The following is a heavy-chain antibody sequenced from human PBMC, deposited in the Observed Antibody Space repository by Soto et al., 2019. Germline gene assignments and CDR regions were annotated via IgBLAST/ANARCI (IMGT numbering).Heavy chain of an antibody. CDR3: AGALTPASQYYDILTKRSTYYYYGMDG. CDR2: IIPIFGTA. Sequence: GASVKVSCKASGGTFSSYAISWVRQAPGQGLEWMGGIIPIFGTANYAQKFQGRVTITADESTSTAYMELSSLRSEDTAVYYCAGALTPASQYYDILTKRSTYYYYGMDGWGKGTTVPVSS. CDR1: GGTFSSYA. V-gene: IGHV1-69*13. J-gene: IGHJ6*04. D-gene: IGHD3-9*01.